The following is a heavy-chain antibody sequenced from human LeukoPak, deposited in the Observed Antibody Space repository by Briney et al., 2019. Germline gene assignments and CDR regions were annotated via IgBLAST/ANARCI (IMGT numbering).Heavy chain of an antibody. CDR2: ISSSSSTI. D-gene: IGHD6-19*01. CDR1: GFTFSKYS. Sequence: GGSLRLSCAASGFTFSKYSMTWVRQAPGKGLEWVSYISSSSSTIYYADSVKGRFTISRDNAKNSLYLQMNSLRAEDTAVYYCARDLRAVAGKDYYYGMDVWGQGTTVTVSS. J-gene: IGHJ6*02. V-gene: IGHV3-48*04. CDR3: ARDLRAVAGKDYYYGMDV.